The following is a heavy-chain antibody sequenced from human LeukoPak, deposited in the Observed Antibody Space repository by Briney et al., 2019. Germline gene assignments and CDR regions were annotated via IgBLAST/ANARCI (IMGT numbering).Heavy chain of an antibody. V-gene: IGHV3-23*01. D-gene: IGHD3-22*01. J-gene: IGHJ4*02. CDR3: AKEGFEYYYDSSGFIPY. CDR2: ISGSGGST. Sequence: GGSLRLSCAASGFTFSSYAMSWVRQAPGKGLEWVSAISGSGGSTYYADSVKGRFTISRDNSKNTLYLQMNSLRAEDTAVYYCAKEGFEYYYDSSGFIPYWGQGTLVTVSS. CDR1: GFTFSSYA.